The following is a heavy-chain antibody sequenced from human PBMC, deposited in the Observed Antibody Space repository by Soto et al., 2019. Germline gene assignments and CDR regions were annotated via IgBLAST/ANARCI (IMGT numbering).Heavy chain of an antibody. Sequence: SETLSLTCTVSGGSISNHYWNWLRQPPGKGLEWIGCVYNSGSTIYNPSLESRVTISVDTSKNQFSLSLTSVTAADTAVYYCAKRTISDSTSGPYNWLDPWGQGALVTVSS. CDR3: AKRTISDSTSGPYNWLDP. D-gene: IGHD2-2*01. CDR2: VYNSGST. V-gene: IGHV4-59*08. CDR1: GGSISNHY. J-gene: IGHJ5*02.